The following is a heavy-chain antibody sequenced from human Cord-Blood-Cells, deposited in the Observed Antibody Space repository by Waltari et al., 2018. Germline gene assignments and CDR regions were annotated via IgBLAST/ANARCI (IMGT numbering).Heavy chain of an antibody. CDR2: INHSGST. CDR3: ARPLPGDDAFDI. D-gene: IGHD7-27*01. Sequence: QVQLQPWGAGLLKPSETLSLTCAVYGGSFSGYSWSWIRQPPGKGLEWIGEINHSGSTNYNPSLKSRVTISVDTSKNQFSLKLSSVTAADTAVYYCARPLPGDDAFDIWGQGTMVTVSS. V-gene: IGHV4-34*01. J-gene: IGHJ3*02. CDR1: GGSFSGYS.